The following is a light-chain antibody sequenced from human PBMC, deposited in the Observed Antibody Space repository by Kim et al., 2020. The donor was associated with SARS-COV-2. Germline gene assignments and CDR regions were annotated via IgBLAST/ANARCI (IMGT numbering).Light chain of an antibody. J-gene: IGKJ2*01. Sequence: SASVGDRVTIPGRASQTISRRLAWYQQKPGKAPKLLIYDASSLESGVPSRFSGSGAGTEFTLTISSLQPDDVATYYCQHYNSYSNTFGQGTKLEI. CDR1: QTISRR. V-gene: IGKV1-5*01. CDR2: DAS. CDR3: QHYNSYSNT.